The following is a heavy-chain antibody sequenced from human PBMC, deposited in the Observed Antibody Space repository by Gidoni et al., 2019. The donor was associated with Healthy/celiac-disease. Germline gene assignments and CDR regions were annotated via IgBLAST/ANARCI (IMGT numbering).Heavy chain of an antibody. J-gene: IGHJ4*02. Sequence: QVQLVESGGGVVQPGRSLRLSCAASGFTFSRYGMHLVRQAPGKGLEWVAVISYDGSNKYYADSVKGRFTISRDNSKNTLYLQMNSLRAEDTAVYYCAKDMRTTVDYWGQGTLVTVSS. D-gene: IGHD1-1*01. CDR2: ISYDGSNK. CDR3: AKDMRTTVDY. CDR1: GFTFSRYG. V-gene: IGHV3-30*18.